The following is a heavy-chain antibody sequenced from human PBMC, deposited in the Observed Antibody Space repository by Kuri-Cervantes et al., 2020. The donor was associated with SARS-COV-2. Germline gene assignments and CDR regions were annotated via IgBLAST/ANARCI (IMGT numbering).Heavy chain of an antibody. CDR2: ISGSGGST. V-gene: IGHV3-23*01. CDR1: GFTFRRYA. J-gene: IGHJ4*02. CDR3: AKKFESSGIAAAGTEMYFDY. D-gene: IGHD6-13*01. Sequence: GGSLRLSCAASGFTFRRYAMHWVRQAPGKGLEWVSAISGSGGSTYYADSVKGRFTISRDNSKNTLYLQMNSLRAEDTAVYYCAKKFESSGIAAAGTEMYFDYWGQGTLVTVSS.